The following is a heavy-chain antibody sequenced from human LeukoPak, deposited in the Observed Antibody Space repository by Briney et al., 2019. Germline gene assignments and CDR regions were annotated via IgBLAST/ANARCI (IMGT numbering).Heavy chain of an antibody. J-gene: IGHJ4*02. Sequence: SETLSLTCTVSGGSIISYYWSWIRQPPGKGLEWIGYIYYSGSTNYNSSLKSRVTISVDTSKNQFSLKLSSVTAADTAVYYCASHLRKAAASPFDYWGQGTLVTVSS. CDR1: GGSIISYY. D-gene: IGHD6-13*01. V-gene: IGHV4-59*08. CDR2: IYYSGST. CDR3: ASHLRKAAASPFDY.